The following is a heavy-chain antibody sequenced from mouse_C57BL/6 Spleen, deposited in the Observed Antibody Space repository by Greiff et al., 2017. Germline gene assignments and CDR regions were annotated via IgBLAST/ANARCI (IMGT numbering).Heavy chain of an antibody. D-gene: IGHD2-4*01. V-gene: IGHV1-42*01. Sequence: VHVKQSGPELVKPGASVKISCKASGYSFTGYYMNWVKQRPEQSLEWIGEINPTNGGTTYNQKFKAKATLTVDKSSSTAYMQLKSLTSADSAVDYCATDYTWLAYWGQGTLVTVSA. CDR1: GYSFTGYY. CDR2: INPTNGGT. CDR3: ATDYTWLAY. J-gene: IGHJ3*01.